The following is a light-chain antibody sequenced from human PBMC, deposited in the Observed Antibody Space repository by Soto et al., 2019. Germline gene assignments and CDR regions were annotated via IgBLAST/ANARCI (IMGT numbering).Light chain of an antibody. CDR1: QNVGGD. Sequence: EGVTTQSPATLSVSPGERATLSCRASQNVGGDLAWYQQKPGQAPRLLIYRTSTRANGTPVRFSGSGSGTEFTLTISSLQSEDCAVYYCQEYNGRSSFGQGTKVEIK. CDR3: QEYNGRSS. CDR2: RTS. V-gene: IGKV3-15*01. J-gene: IGKJ1*01.